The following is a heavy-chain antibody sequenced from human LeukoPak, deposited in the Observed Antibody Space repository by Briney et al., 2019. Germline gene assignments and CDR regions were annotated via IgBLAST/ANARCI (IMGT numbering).Heavy chain of an antibody. J-gene: IGHJ4*02. Sequence: ASVKVSCKASGGTFSSYAISWVRQAPGQGLEWMGWISAYNGNTNYAQKLQGRVTMTTDTSTSTAYMELRSPRSDDTAVYYCARDSHDSSGYYRNFDYWGQGTLVTVSS. V-gene: IGHV1-18*01. CDR1: GGTFSSYA. D-gene: IGHD3-22*01. CDR2: ISAYNGNT. CDR3: ARDSHDSSGYYRNFDY.